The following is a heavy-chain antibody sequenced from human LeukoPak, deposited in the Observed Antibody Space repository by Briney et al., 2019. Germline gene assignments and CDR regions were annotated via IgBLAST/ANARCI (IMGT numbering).Heavy chain of an antibody. V-gene: IGHV3-74*03. D-gene: IGHD5-12*01. CDR3: AREGRVSGYDFDC. J-gene: IGHJ4*02. Sequence: GGSLRLSCAASGFTFSSYWMHWVRQAPGKGLVWVSRINSDGSSITYADSVRGRFTISRDNAKNTLFLQMNSLRVEDTAVYYCAREGRVSGYDFDCWGQGTLVTVSS. CDR2: INSDGSSI. CDR1: GFTFSSYW.